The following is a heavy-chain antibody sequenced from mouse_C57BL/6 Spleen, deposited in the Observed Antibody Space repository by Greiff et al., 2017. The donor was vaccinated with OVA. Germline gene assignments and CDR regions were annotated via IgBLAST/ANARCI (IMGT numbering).Heavy chain of an antibody. V-gene: IGHV1-50*01. J-gene: IGHJ4*01. D-gene: IGHD2-3*01. CDR3: SRFGYDPTMDY. Sequence: QVQLQQPGAELVKPGASVKLSCKASGYTFTSYWMQWVKQRPGQGLEWIGEIDPSDGYTNYNQKFKGKATLTVDTSSSTAYMQLSSLTSEDSAVYDCSRFGYDPTMDYWGQGTSVTVSS. CDR1: GYTFTSYW. CDR2: IDPSDGYT.